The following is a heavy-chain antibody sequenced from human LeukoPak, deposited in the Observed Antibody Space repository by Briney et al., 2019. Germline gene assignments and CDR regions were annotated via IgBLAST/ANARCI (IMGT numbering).Heavy chain of an antibody. CDR2: IYYSGST. V-gene: IGHV4-59*01. CDR3: AKARNYYYYYMDV. CDR1: GGSISSYY. J-gene: IGHJ6*03. Sequence: PSETLSLTCTVSGGSISSYYWSWIRQPPGKGLEWIGYIYYSGSTNYNPSLKSRVTISVDTSKNQFSLKLSPVTAADTAVYYCAKARNYYYYYMDVWGKGTTVTVPS. D-gene: IGHD6-6*01.